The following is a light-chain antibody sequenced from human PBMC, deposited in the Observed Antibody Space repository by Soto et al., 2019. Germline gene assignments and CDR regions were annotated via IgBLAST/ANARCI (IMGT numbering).Light chain of an antibody. Sequence: QSVLTQPASVSGSPGKSITISCTGTSSDVGRYNLVSWYQQHPGKAPKLMIYEGSKRPSGVSNRFSGSKSGNTASLTISGLQAEDEADYYCCSYAGSSTYVVFGGGTNLTVL. CDR2: EGS. CDR1: SSDVGRYNL. J-gene: IGLJ2*01. CDR3: CSYAGSSTYVV. V-gene: IGLV2-23*01.